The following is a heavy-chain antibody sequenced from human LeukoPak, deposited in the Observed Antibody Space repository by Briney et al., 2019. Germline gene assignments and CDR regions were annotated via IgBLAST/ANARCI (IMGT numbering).Heavy chain of an antibody. D-gene: IGHD3-9*01. J-gene: IGHJ4*02. CDR2: TSSSGATT. CDR3: AREGSHLLRNLDWLSLGGGGLDF. Sequence: GGSLRLSCAASGFTFSSYAMSWVRQAPGKGLEWLSYTSSSGATTFYADSVKGRFTISRDNANNLLFLQMNSLRAEDTAVYYCAREGSHLLRNLDWLSLGGGGLDFWGQGTLVAVSS. CDR1: GFTFSSYA. V-gene: IGHV3-48*03.